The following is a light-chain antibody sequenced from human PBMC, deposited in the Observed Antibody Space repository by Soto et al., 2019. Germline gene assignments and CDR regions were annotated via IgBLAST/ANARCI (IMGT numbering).Light chain of an antibody. CDR3: QHYVSSPLT. J-gene: IGKJ4*01. CDR2: AAS. Sequence: PGESATLSCRASQILSGTYLAWYQQKLGQSPRLLIYAASTRATGVPDRFSGSGSGTDFTLTISRLEPEDFAVYYCQHYVSSPLTFGGGTKVESK. V-gene: IGKV3-20*01. CDR1: QILSGTY.